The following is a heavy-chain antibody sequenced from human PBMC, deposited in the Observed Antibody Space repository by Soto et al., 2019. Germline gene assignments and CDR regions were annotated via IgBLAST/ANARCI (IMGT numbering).Heavy chain of an antibody. CDR3: AKGGPITGGFDP. CDR2: ITGRSAVP. CDR1: GLTLRSYA. V-gene: IGHV3-23*01. D-gene: IGHD3-16*01. J-gene: IGHJ5*02. Sequence: EGQLLHSGGDLVQPGGSLRLSCAGSGLTLRSYAMTWIRQTPEKGLEWVSTITGRSAVPSYADSVNGRFTVSRDNSKNTPYLQMNSLRPDDTAIYYCAKGGPITGGFDPWGQGTLVTVSA.